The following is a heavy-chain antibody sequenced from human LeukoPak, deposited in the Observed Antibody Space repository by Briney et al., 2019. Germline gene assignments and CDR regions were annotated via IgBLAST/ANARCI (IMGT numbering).Heavy chain of an antibody. D-gene: IGHD1-1*01. V-gene: IGHV4-38-2*01. Sequence: SETRSLTCALSGLSITSGYYWGWIRQPQGEGLGGHGIVYQSGRTYYSPSLERRLTISVDTSKNQFSLKLSSVTAADTAVYYCARLGGATGTTGYFDYWGQGTLVTVSS. CDR2: VYQSGRT. CDR3: ARLGGATGTTGYFDY. J-gene: IGHJ4*02. CDR1: GLSITSGYY.